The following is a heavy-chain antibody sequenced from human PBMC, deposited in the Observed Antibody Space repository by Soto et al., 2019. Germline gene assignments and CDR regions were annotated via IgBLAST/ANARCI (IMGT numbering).Heavy chain of an antibody. J-gene: IGHJ4*02. CDR3: ARVHSSGWFKVDY. V-gene: IGHV3-30-3*01. D-gene: IGHD6-19*01. CDR2: ISYGGSNK. Sequence: GGSLRLSCAASGFTFSSYAMHWVRQAPGKGLEWVAVISYGGSNKYYADSVRGRFTISRDNAKNSLYLQMNSLRDEDTVVYYCARVHSSGWFKVDYWGQGTLVTVSS. CDR1: GFTFSSYA.